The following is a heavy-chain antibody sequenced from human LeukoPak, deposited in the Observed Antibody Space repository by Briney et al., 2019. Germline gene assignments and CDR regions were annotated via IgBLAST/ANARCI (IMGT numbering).Heavy chain of an antibody. CDR2: IYYSGST. CDR1: GGSISSSSYS. V-gene: IGHV4-39*01. J-gene: IGHJ3*02. CDR3: ARRGYYDSSGYEVGPAFDI. Sequence: SETLSLTCTVSGGSISSSSYSWGWIRQPPGKGLEWIGSIYYSGSTYYNPSLKSRVTISVDTSKNQFSLKLSSVTAADTAVYYCARRGYYDSSGYEVGPAFDIWGQGTMVTVSS. D-gene: IGHD3-22*01.